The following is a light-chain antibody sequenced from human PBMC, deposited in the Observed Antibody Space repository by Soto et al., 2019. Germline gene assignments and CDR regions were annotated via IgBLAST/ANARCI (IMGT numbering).Light chain of an antibody. V-gene: IGLV1-47*01. CDR3: AAWDDSLSVL. J-gene: IGLJ3*02. CDR2: RND. Sequence: QSVLTQPPSASGTAGQRVTISCSGTSSNTGSYYVYWYQHLPGTAPKLLIFRNDQRPSGVPDRFSGSKSGTSASLAISGLRSEDEADYYCAAWDDSLSVLFGGGTKLTVL. CDR1: SSNTGSYY.